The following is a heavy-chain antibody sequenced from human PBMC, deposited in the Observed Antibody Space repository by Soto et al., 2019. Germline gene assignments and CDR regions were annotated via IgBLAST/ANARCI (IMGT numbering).Heavy chain of an antibody. Sequence: QITLKESGPTLVKPTQTLTLTCTFSGFSLTTSGVAVGWIRQPPGKALEWLAIVYGSDAKFYSPSLKSRLTITKDTSKNQVVLTLTNMDPVDTATYSCVRRYDPYSCDYWGQGTLVTVSS. V-gene: IGHV2-5*01. CDR3: VRRYDPYSCDY. CDR2: VYGSDAK. D-gene: IGHD1-1*01. J-gene: IGHJ4*02. CDR1: GFSLTTSGVA.